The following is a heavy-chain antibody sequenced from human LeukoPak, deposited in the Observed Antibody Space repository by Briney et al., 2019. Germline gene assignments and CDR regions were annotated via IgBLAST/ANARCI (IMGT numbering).Heavy chain of an antibody. CDR3: ARESLITMVRGAKGFEYFQH. D-gene: IGHD3-10*01. Sequence: GGSLRLSCAASGFTFSSYAMHWVRQAPVKGLEWVAVISYDGSNKYYADSVKGRFAISRDNSKNTLYLQMNSLRAEDTAVYYCARESLITMVRGAKGFEYFQHWGQGTLVTVSS. CDR2: ISYDGSNK. V-gene: IGHV3-30*09. J-gene: IGHJ1*01. CDR1: GFTFSSYA.